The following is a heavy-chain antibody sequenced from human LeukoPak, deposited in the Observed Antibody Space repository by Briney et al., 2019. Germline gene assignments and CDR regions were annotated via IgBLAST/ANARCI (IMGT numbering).Heavy chain of an antibody. J-gene: IGHJ4*02. CDR2: IKQDGSEK. V-gene: IGHV3-7*01. CDR1: GFTFSSYW. D-gene: IGHD3-10*01. CDR3: ARERTMVRRVTKGPFFDY. Sequence: PGGSLRLSCAASGFTFSSYWMSWVRQAPGKGLEWVANIKQDGSEKYYVDSVKGRFTISRDNAKNSLYLQMNSLRAEDTAVYYCARERTMVRRVTKGPFFDYWGQGTLVTVSS.